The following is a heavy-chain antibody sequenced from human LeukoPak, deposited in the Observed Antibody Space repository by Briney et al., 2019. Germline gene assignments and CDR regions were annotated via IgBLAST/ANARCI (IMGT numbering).Heavy chain of an antibody. CDR3: ARDAHSGDG. CDR2: ISNSGANI. V-gene: IGHV3-48*03. D-gene: IGHD6-25*01. CDR1: GFTFRNYE. Sequence: GGSLRLSCAASGFTFRNYEMNRVRQAPGKGLEWVSYISNSGANIFYADSVKGRFTVSRDNAKNSLFLQMNSLRPEDTAVYYCARDAHSGDGWGQGTLVTVSS. J-gene: IGHJ4*02.